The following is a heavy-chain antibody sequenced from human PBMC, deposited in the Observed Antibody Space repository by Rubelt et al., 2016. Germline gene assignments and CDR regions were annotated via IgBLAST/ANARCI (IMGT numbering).Heavy chain of an antibody. CDR2: ILHTGST. V-gene: IGHV4-4*02. D-gene: IGHD1-26*01. Sequence: VQLQESGPGLVRPSGTLSLTCGVSGDSINSPNWWNWVRQPPGKGLEWIGEILHTGSTHYNPSLKSRVTMSVDTSRNQLSLGLNAVTAGDTAIYYCVRVKRLSGGYYGDTFDIWGQGTMVTVAS. CDR3: VRVKRLSGGYYGDTFDI. CDR1: GDSINSPNW. J-gene: IGHJ3*02.